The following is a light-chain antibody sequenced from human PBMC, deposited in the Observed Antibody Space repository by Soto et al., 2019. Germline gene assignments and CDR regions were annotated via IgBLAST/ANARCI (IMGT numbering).Light chain of an antibody. V-gene: IGKV3-20*01. J-gene: IGKJ3*01. Sequence: EIVLTQSPGTLSLSPGATATLSCRASQSVSRNYSAWFQQKPGQAPRLLIHGASSRAAGTPDRFSGSGSGTDFTLTISRLEPEDFAVYYCHHYGDSPIYTFGPGTKVDFK. CDR3: HHYGDSPIYT. CDR1: QSVSRNY. CDR2: GAS.